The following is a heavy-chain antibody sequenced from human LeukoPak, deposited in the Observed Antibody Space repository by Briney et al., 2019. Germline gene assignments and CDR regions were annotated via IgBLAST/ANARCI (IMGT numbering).Heavy chain of an antibody. J-gene: IGHJ5*02. CDR2: IHYSGHT. V-gene: IGHV4-39*01. CDR1: GGSISDSDFY. Sequence: SETLSLTCTISGGSISDSDFYWRWIRQAPGQGLEWIGNIHYSGHTYYNPSLSSRVAISVVTSNQFSLRLTSVTAADTAVYHCARSYCTGATCPMRWFHPWGQGTLLTVSS. D-gene: IGHD2-8*02. CDR3: ARSYCTGATCPMRWFHP.